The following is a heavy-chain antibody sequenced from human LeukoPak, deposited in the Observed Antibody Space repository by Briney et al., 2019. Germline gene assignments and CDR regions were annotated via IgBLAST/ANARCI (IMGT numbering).Heavy chain of an antibody. V-gene: IGHV3-20*04. CDR2: INRNGGST. CDR1: GFTFDDYG. CDR3: ARGFRNGPFNC. D-gene: IGHD3-10*01. J-gene: IGHJ4*02. Sequence: GGSLRLSCEPSGFTFDDYGMSWVRQRPGRGLEWVSGINRNGGSTDYADSVKGRFTISRDNAKNSHFLQMNSPRVEDTALYYCARGFRNGPFNCWGQGTLVTVSS.